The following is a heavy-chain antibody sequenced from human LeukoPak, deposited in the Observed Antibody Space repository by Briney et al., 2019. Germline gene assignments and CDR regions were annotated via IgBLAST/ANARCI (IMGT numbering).Heavy chain of an antibody. CDR2: FDPEDGER. CDR1: RYTLTKFS. CDR3: ATGPLVRGVPRYMDV. Sequence: ASVTVSCKLPRYTLTKFSMNWVRQAPGEGLEWMGGFDPEDGERIYVQKFQGRVTMTEDTSTDTAYMELSSLTSEDTAVYYCATGPLVRGVPRYMDVWGKGTTVTVSS. D-gene: IGHD3-10*01. J-gene: IGHJ6*03. V-gene: IGHV1-24*01.